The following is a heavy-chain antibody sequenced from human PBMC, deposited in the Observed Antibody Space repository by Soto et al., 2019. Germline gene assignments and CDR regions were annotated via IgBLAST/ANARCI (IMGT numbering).Heavy chain of an antibody. Sequence: GESLKISCKGSGYSFTSYWIGWVRQMPGKGLAWLGIIYPGDSDTRYSPSFQGQVTLSADKSISTPYLQWSSLKASDTAMYYCARPDCSGGSCYPLDFDIWGNLTMVTI. V-gene: IGHV5-51*01. CDR3: ARPDCSGGSCYPLDFDI. CDR2: IYPGDSDT. D-gene: IGHD2-15*01. CDR1: GYSFTSYW. J-gene: IGHJ3*02.